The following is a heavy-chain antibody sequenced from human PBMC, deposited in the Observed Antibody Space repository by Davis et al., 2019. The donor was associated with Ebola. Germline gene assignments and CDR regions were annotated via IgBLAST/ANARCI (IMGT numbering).Heavy chain of an antibody. V-gene: IGHV4-30-4*01. D-gene: IGHD7-27*01. CDR3: ARLPAAPGDLFFYNGLDV. CDR2: IYHSGTT. CDR1: GGSINSGDSY. Sequence: PSETLSLTCSVSGGSINSGDSYWNWIRQPPGKGLEWIGYIYHSGTTNYNPSLKSRLTISLDTSKNQFSLKLSSVTDSDTAVYYCARLPAAPGDLFFYNGLDVWGQGTTITVSS. J-gene: IGHJ6*01.